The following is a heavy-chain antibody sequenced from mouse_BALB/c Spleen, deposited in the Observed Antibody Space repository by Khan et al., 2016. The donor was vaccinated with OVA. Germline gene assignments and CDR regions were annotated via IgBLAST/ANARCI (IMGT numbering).Heavy chain of an antibody. V-gene: IGHV3-6*02. J-gene: IGHJ1*01. Sequence: EVKLLESGPGLVKPSQSLSLTCSVTGYSITSGYYWNWIRQFPGNILEWMGYISYDGSNNYNPSLKNRISITRDTSKNQFFLKLNSVTTEDTATYYCARDYLPRYFDVWGAGTTVTVSS. CDR3: ARDYLPRYFDV. CDR1: GYSITSGYY. CDR2: ISYDGSN.